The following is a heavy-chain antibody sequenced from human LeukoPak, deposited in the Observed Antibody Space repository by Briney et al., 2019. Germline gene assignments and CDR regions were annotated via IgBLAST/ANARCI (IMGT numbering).Heavy chain of an antibody. J-gene: IGHJ4*02. D-gene: IGHD6-19*01. V-gene: IGHV3-33*01. CDR3: ARGKGQWLALFDY. CDR2: IWYDGSNK. CDR1: GFTFSSYG. Sequence: SGRSLRLSSAASGFTFSSYGMHWVRQAPGKGLEWVAVIWYDGSNKYYADSVKGRFTISRDNSKNTLYLQMNSLRAEDTAVYYCARGKGQWLALFDYWGQGTLVTVSS.